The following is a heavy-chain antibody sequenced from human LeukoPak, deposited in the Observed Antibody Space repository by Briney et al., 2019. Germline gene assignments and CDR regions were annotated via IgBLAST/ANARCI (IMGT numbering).Heavy chain of an antibody. CDR2: INPSGGST. Sequence: ASVKVSCKASGYTFTSYYMHWVRQAPGQGLEWMGIINPSGGSTSYAQKFQGRVTMTRDTSTSTVYMELSSLRSEDTAAYYCARMDSSGYYSDYWGQGTLVTVSS. CDR3: ARMDSSGYYSDY. CDR1: GYTFTSYY. J-gene: IGHJ4*02. V-gene: IGHV1-46*01. D-gene: IGHD3-22*01.